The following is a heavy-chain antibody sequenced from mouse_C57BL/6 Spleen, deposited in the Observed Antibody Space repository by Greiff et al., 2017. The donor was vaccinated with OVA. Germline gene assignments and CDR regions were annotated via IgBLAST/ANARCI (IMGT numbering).Heavy chain of an antibody. CDR2: INPSNGGT. V-gene: IGHV1-53*01. Sequence: VQLQQSGTELVKPGASVKLSCKASGYTFTSYWMHWVKQRPGQGLEWIGNINPSNGGTNYNEKFKSKATLTVDKSSSTAYMQLSSLTSEDSAVYYCARDWDNYYGSSFYWYFDVWGTGTTVTVSS. J-gene: IGHJ1*03. CDR1: GYTFTSYW. D-gene: IGHD1-1*01. CDR3: ARDWDNYYGSSFYWYFDV.